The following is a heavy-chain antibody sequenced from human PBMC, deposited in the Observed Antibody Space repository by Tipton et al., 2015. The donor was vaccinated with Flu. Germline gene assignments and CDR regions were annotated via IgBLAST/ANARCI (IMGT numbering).Heavy chain of an antibody. Sequence: TLSLTCSVSGYSIRSAYYWGWVRQPPGKGLEWIGEINHSGSTNYNPSLKSRVTISVDTSKNQFSLKLSSVTAADTAVYYCAIEGYSSSLNLWGQGTLVAVSS. CDR1: GYSIRSAYY. J-gene: IGHJ4*02. CDR2: INHSGST. D-gene: IGHD6-13*01. CDR3: AIEGYSSSLNL. V-gene: IGHV4-34*01.